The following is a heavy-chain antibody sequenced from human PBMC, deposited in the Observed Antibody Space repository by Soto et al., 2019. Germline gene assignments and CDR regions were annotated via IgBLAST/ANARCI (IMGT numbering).Heavy chain of an antibody. Sequence: PSETLSLTCAVYGGSFIGYYWSWIRQPPGKGLEWIGEINHSGSTNYNPSLKSRVTISVDTSKNQFSLKLSSVTAADTAVYYCASRPVSSGYNLYDYWGQGTLVTVSS. J-gene: IGHJ4*02. D-gene: IGHD3-22*01. CDR2: INHSGST. CDR1: GGSFIGYY. CDR3: ASRPVSSGYNLYDY. V-gene: IGHV4-34*01.